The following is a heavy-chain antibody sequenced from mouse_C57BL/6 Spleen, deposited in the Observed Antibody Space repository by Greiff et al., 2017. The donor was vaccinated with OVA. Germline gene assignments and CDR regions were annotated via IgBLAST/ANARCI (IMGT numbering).Heavy chain of an antibody. V-gene: IGHV10-1*01. CDR1: GFSFNTYA. J-gene: IGHJ3*01. D-gene: IGHD2-5*01. CDR3: VSPYSNYGAWFAY. Sequence: DVKLQESGGGLVQPKGSLKLSCAASGFSFNTYAMNWVRQAPGKGLEWVARIRSKSNNYATYYADSVKDRFTISRDDSESMLYLQMNNLKTEDTAMYYCVSPYSNYGAWFAYWGQGTLVTVSA. CDR2: IRSKSNNYAT.